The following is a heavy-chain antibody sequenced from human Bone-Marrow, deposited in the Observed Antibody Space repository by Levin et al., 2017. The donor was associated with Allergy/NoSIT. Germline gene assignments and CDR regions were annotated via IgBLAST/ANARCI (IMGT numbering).Heavy chain of an antibody. CDR2: IKEDGSEK. D-gene: IGHD5-24*01. CDR1: GFTFSNSW. CDR3: ARDQFRRATIGARWFDP. J-gene: IGHJ5*02. V-gene: IGHV3-7*01. Sequence: GESLKISCAASGFTFSNSWMSWVRPTPGKGLEWVANIKEDGSEKYYVDSVKGRFTISRDNAKNSLYVQMNSLRAEDTAVYYCARDQFRRATIGARWFDPWGQGTLVIVSS.